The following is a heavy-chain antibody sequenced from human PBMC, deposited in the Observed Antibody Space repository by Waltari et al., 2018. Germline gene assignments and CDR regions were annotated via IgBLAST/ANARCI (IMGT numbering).Heavy chain of an antibody. V-gene: IGHV1-69*02. D-gene: IGHD3-22*01. CDR1: GGTFSSYT. J-gene: IGHJ3*02. CDR3: ARAALDYYDSSGYPFYDAFDI. CDR2: IIPILGIA. Sequence: QVQLVQSGAEVKKPGSSVKVSCKASGGTFSSYTISWVRQAPGQGLEWMGRIIPILGIANYAQKFQGRVTITADKSTSTAYMELSSLRSEDTAVYYCARAALDYYDSSGYPFYDAFDIWGQGTMVIVSS.